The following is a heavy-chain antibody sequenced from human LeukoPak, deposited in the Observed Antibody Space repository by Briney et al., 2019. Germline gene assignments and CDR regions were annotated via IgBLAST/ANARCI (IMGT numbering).Heavy chain of an antibody. V-gene: IGHV3-30*03. CDR2: ISYDGSNK. CDR3: ATKQWLVRGWFDP. D-gene: IGHD6-19*01. Sequence: GSLRLSCAASGFTFSSYGMHWVRQAPGKGLEWVAVISYDGSNKYYADSVKGRFTISRDNSKNTLYLQMNSLIAEDTAVYYCATKQWLVRGWFDPWGQGTLVTVSS. CDR1: GFTFSSYG. J-gene: IGHJ5*02.